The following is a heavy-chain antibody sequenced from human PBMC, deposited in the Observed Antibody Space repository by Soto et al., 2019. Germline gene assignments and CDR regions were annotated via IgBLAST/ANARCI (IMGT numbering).Heavy chain of an antibody. V-gene: IGHV4-30-2*01. CDR1: GGSISSGGYS. J-gene: IGHJ4*02. D-gene: IGHD3-3*01. CDR3: ARVRDY. CDR2: MYHSGST. Sequence: QLQLKESGSGLVKPSQTLSLTCAVSGGSISSGGYSWSWIRQPPGKGLEWIGYMYHSGSTYYNPSLKSRVTRSIDRSQNQFSLKLSSVTAADTAVYYCARVRDYWGQGILVTVPS.